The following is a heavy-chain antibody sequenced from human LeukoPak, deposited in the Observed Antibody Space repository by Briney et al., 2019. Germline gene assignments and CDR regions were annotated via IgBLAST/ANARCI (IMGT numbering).Heavy chain of an antibody. CDR1: GYTFTSYA. V-gene: IGHV1-3*03. J-gene: IGHJ4*02. CDR3: ERERGPNVFDY. CDR2: INAGNGNT. D-gene: IGHD1-1*01. Sequence: ASVKVSCKASGYTFTSYAMHWVRQAPGQRGEWMGWINAGNGNTKYSQAFQGRVTITRDTSASTAYMELGSVRSEDMAVYYCERERGPNVFDYWGQGTLVTVSS.